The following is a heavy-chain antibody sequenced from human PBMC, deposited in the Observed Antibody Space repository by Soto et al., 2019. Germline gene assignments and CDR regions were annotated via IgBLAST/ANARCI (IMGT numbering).Heavy chain of an antibody. V-gene: IGHV5-51*01. CDR3: ARQDRYCSSTSCYLFGY. Sequence: GESLKISCMGSGYSFNTYWIGWVRQMPGKGLEWMGIIYPGDFDTRYSPSFQGHVTMSVDKSINTAYLQWSSLETSDTAMYYCARQDRYCSSTSCYLFGYWGQGTLVTVSS. CDR1: GYSFNTYW. CDR2: IYPGDFDT. J-gene: IGHJ4*02. D-gene: IGHD2-2*01.